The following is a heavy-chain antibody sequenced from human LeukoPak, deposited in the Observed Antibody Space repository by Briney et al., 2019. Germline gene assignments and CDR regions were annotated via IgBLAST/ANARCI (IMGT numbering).Heavy chain of an antibody. V-gene: IGHV3-21*01. D-gene: IGHD3-22*01. Sequence: GSLRLSCAASGFIFSTYNMNWVRQAPGKGLEWVSSISSSSSYIYYADSVKGRFTISRDNAKNSLFLQMNSLRAEDTAVYYCATSPYDSSGYYAYWGQGTLVTVSS. CDR3: ATSPYDSSGYYAY. CDR1: GFIFSTYN. J-gene: IGHJ4*02. CDR2: ISSSSSYI.